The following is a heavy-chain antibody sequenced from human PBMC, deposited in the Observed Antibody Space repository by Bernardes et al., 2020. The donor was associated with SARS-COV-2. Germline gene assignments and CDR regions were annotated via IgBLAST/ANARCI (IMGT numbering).Heavy chain of an antibody. Sequence: GGSLRLSCAASGFTFSGYSMNWVRQAPGKGLEWVAYISSGSSTIYYADSVKGRFTISRDNAKNSLYLQMNSLRAEDLAVYYCARADSGWFHYFDYWGQGTLVTVSS. V-gene: IGHV3-48*01. CDR3: ARADSGWFHYFDY. CDR1: GFTFSGYS. J-gene: IGHJ4*02. CDR2: ISSGSSTI. D-gene: IGHD6-19*01.